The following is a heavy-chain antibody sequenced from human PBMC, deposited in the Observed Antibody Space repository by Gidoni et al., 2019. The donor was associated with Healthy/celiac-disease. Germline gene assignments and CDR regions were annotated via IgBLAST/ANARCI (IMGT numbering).Heavy chain of an antibody. CDR1: GGSFSGYY. CDR3: ARCTAGSWFDP. Sequence: QVQLQQWGAGLLKPSETLSLTCAVYGGSFSGYYWSWIRQPPGKGLEWIGEINHSGSTNYNPSLKSRVTISVDTSKNQFSLKLSSVTAADTAVYYCARCTAGSWFDPWGQGTLVTVSS. J-gene: IGHJ5*02. V-gene: IGHV4-34*01. CDR2: INHSGST. D-gene: IGHD6-13*01.